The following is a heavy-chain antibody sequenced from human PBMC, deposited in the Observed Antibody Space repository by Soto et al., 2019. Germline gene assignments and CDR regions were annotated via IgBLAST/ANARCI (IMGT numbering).Heavy chain of an antibody. CDR3: AKDGTTGGQHYYGMDV. CDR1: GFTFTNYA. D-gene: IGHD2-15*01. CDR2: ISASGGIT. Sequence: EVQLLESGGGLVQPGGSLRLSCAASGFTFTNYAMSWVRQAPGKGLEWVSGISASGGITYSADSVKGRFTISRDNPKNTLYLQMNSLRAEDAAVYYCAKDGTTGGQHYYGMDVWGQGTTVTVSS. J-gene: IGHJ6*02. V-gene: IGHV3-23*01.